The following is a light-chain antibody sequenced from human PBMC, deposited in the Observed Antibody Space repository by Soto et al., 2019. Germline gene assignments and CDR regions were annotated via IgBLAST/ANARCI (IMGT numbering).Light chain of an antibody. CDR2: EGS. J-gene: IGLJ1*01. V-gene: IGLV2-23*01. CDR1: SSDVGSYNL. Sequence: QSVLTQPASVSGSPGQSITISCTGTSSDVGSYNLVSWYQQHPGKAPKLMIYEGSKRPSGVSNRFSGSKSGNTAPLTISGLQAEDEADYYCCSYAGSSTSVFGTGTKLTVL. CDR3: CSYAGSSTSV.